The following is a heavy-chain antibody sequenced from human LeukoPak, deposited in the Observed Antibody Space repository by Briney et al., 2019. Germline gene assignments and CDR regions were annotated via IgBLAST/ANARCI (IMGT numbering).Heavy chain of an antibody. J-gene: IGHJ4*02. Sequence: TSETLSLTCTVSGGSISSSSAYWGWIRQPPGKGLEWIGSIYYSKNTYYNPSLKSRVTISVDTSKNQFSLKLSSVTAADTAVYYCARGGSGTYYHYWGQGTLVTVSS. V-gene: IGHV4-39*07. CDR3: ARGGSGTYYHY. CDR1: GGSISSSSAY. D-gene: IGHD1-26*01. CDR2: IYYSKNT.